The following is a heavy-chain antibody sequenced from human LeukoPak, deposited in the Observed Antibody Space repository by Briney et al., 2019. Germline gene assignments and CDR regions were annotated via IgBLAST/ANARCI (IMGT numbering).Heavy chain of an antibody. CDR1: GFTFSNYW. J-gene: IGHJ4*02. Sequence: PGGSLRLSCAASGFTFSNYWMSWVRQAPGKGLEWVASIHQHGNEKYFVDSVRGRFTISRDNAKNSLYLQMNSLRAEDTAVYYCAKDEYGDYVWWGQGTLVTVSS. CDR2: IHQHGNEK. CDR3: AKDEYGDYVW. D-gene: IGHD4-17*01. V-gene: IGHV3-7*03.